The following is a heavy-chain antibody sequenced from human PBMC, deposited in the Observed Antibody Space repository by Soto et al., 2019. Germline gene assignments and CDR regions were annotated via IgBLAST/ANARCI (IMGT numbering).Heavy chain of an antibody. J-gene: IGHJ3*02. CDR3: APHVSCSGGSCQYDAFAI. Sequence: EVQVLESGGGLVQPGGSLRLSCEGSGFTVSSHAMTWIRQAPGKGPEWVSTVTADGGTYYADSVKGRFAMSRDTSXXTXXLQMNGLGAEDTAAYYCAPHVSCSGGSCQYDAFAIRGQGTMVTVSS. CDR2: VTADGGT. V-gene: IGHV3-23*01. CDR1: GFTVSSHA. D-gene: IGHD2-15*01.